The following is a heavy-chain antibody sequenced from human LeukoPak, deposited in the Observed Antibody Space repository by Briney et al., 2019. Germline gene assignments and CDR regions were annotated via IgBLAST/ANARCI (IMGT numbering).Heavy chain of an antibody. V-gene: IGHV4-39*01. D-gene: IGHD7-27*01. CDR2: FYYSGST. Sequence: SETLSLTCTVSGGSISSSSYYWGWIRQPPGKGLEWIGSFYYSGSTYYNPSLKSRVTISVDTSKNQFSLKLSSVTAADTAVYYCARFMPSGHGLLAGERNSPDYWGQGTLVTVSS. CDR1: GGSISSSSYY. CDR3: ARFMPSGHGLLAGERNSPDY. J-gene: IGHJ4*02.